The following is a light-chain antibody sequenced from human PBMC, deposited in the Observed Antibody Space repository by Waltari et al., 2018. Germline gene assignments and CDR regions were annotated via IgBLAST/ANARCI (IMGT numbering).Light chain of an antibody. V-gene: IGKV3-15*01. CDR2: GAS. J-gene: IGKJ2*01. Sequence: EIVMTQSPATLSVSPGERVTLSCRASQSVSSNLAWYQQKPGQAPRLLIFGASTRTTGIPARFSGSGSGTEFTLTISSLQSEDFAVYYCLQYTNWPRTFGQGTKLEIK. CDR3: LQYTNWPRT. CDR1: QSVSSN.